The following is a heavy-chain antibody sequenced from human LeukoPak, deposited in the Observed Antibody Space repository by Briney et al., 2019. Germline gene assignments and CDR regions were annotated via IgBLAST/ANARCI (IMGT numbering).Heavy chain of an antibody. CDR2: IIPILGIA. V-gene: IGHV1-69*04. CDR1: GGTFSSYA. D-gene: IGHD6-19*01. CDR3: AREGSGWYHY. Sequence: ASVKVSCKASGGTFSSYAISWVRQAPGQGLEWMGRIIPILGIANYAQKFQGRVTVTADKSTSTAYMELSSLRSEDTAVYYCAREGSGWYHYWGQGTLVTVSS. J-gene: IGHJ4*02.